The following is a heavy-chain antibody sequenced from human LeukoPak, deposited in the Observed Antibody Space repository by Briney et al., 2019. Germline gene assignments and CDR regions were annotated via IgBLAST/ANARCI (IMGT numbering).Heavy chain of an antibody. D-gene: IGHD1-26*01. Sequence: GSLTLPCPASGFSFSSYDMHWVRQTTGEGLEWVSAIGTAGDPYYAGSVKGRFTISRENAQNSLYLQMNSLRAGDTAVYYCARGSLGAPNAFDIWGQGRMVSVSS. CDR2: IGTAGDP. CDR1: GFSFSSYD. V-gene: IGHV3-13*05. CDR3: ARGSLGAPNAFDI. J-gene: IGHJ3*02.